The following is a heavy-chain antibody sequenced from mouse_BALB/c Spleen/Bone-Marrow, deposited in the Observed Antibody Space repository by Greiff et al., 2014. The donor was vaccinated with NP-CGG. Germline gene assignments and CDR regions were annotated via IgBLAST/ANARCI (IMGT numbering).Heavy chain of an antibody. CDR2: IWADGST. D-gene: IGHD1-2*01. V-gene: IGHV2-9*02. Sequence: VQGVESGPGLVAPSQSLSITCTASGFSLTNYGVHWVRQPPGKGLEWLGVIWADGSTNYNSALMSRLSISKDDSKSQVFFKMNSLQTDDTAMYYCARITTATGAMDYWGQGTSVTVSS. J-gene: IGHJ4*01. CDR1: GFSLTNYG. CDR3: ARITTATGAMDY.